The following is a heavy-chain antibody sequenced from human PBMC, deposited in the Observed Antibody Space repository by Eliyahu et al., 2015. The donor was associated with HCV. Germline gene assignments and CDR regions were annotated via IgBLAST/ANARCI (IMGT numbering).Heavy chain of an antibody. CDR1: GYTFSGYY. D-gene: IGHD5-18*01. J-gene: IGHJ4*02. Sequence: QVQLVQPGAEVKKPGASLKVSCKASGYTFSGYYIHWVRLAPGQGLQWMGLINPNSGDTNFAQRFQGRLTMTRDTSISTAYMELSRLTFDDTAVYYCARVSGYSYGKPYYFDHWGQGTLVTVSS. V-gene: IGHV1-2*02. CDR2: INPNSGDT. CDR3: ARVSGYSYGKPYYFDH.